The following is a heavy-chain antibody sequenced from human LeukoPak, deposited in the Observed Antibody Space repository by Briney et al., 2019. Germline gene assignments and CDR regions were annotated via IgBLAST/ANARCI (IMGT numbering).Heavy chain of an antibody. CDR1: GGSISSYY. D-gene: IGHD6-19*01. V-gene: IGHV4-59*12. Sequence: SETLSLTCTISGGSISSYYWSWIRQSPGKGLEWIGYIYYSGSTNYNPSLKSRIAMSFDTSRNQFSLRLTSVTAADTAVYFCARGGIAVPGYYYFYYMDVWGKGTTVTVSS. CDR2: IYYSGST. CDR3: ARGGIAVPGYYYFYYMDV. J-gene: IGHJ6*03.